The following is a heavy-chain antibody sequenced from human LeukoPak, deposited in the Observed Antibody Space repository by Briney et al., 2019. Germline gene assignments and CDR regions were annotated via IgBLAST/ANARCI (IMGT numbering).Heavy chain of an antibody. J-gene: IGHJ4*02. Sequence: GGSLRLSCAASGFTFSSYAMHWVRQAPGKGLEWVGRIKSKTDGGTTDYAAPVKGRFTISRDDSKNTLYLQMNSLKTEDTAVYYCTTDKGGSSWSEYFDYWGQGTLVTVSS. V-gene: IGHV3-15*01. CDR1: GFTFSSYA. CDR2: IKSKTDGGTT. D-gene: IGHD6-13*01. CDR3: TTDKGGSSWSEYFDY.